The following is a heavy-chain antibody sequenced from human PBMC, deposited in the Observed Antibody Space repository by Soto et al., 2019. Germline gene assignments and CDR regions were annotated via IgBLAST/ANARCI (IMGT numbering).Heavy chain of an antibody. V-gene: IGHV1-18*01. CDR2: ISTYNGDT. Sequence: GSVKVSCEASGYTFTTYCITWVRQAPGQGLEGMGWISTYNGDTTYAQKFQGRLSFIADTSTSTAHMELRSLMSDDTAVYYCARDHYHSTSRAKWFPRYLDCWGKRMLVIVYS. D-gene: IGHD3-10*01. CDR1: GYTFTTYC. J-gene: IGHJ4*02. CDR3: ARDHYHSTSRAKWFPRYLDC.